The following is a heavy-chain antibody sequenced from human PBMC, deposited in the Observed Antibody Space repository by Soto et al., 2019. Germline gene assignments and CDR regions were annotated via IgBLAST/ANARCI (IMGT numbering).Heavy chain of an antibody. CDR1: GYTFISYA. CDR3: AGAGYSSSWYDWFDP. CDR2: INAGNGNT. J-gene: IGHJ5*02. Sequence: ASVKVSCKASGYTFISYAMHWVRQAPGQRLEWMGWINAGNGNTKYSQKFQGRVTITRDTSASTAYMELSSLRSEDTAVYYFAGAGYSSSWYDWFDPWGQGTLVTVSS. V-gene: IGHV1-3*01. D-gene: IGHD6-13*01.